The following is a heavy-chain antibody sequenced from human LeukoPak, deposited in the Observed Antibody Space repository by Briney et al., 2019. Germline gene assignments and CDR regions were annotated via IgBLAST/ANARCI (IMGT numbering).Heavy chain of an antibody. D-gene: IGHD1-26*01. CDR1: GFTFSTYG. CDR3: ARAREVGATTCLDY. Sequence: PGRSLRLSCAASGFTFSTYGMHWVRQAPGKGLEWVAVIWNDGSNKYYADSVKGRFTISRDNSKNTLYLQMNSLRAEDTAVYYCARAREVGATTCLDYWGQGTLVTVSS. CDR2: IWNDGSNK. V-gene: IGHV3-33*01. J-gene: IGHJ4*02.